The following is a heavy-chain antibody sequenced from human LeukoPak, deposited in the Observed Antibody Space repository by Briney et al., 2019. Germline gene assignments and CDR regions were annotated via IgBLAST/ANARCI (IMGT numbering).Heavy chain of an antibody. CDR1: GFPFSNSW. CDR2: IKSDGSGI. V-gene: IGHV3-7*03. D-gene: IGHD1/OR15-1a*01. J-gene: IGHJ6*04. CDR3: AGGNSMDV. Sequence: GGSLRLSCAVSGFPFSNSWMYWVRQAPGKGLEGVANIKSDGSGISYVDSVKGRFIISRDNARNSLYLQMNSLRVEDAAVYFCAGGNSMDVWGKGTAVTVSS.